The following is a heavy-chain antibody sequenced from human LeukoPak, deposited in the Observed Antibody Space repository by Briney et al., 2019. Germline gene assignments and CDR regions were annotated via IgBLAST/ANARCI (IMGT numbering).Heavy chain of an antibody. D-gene: IGHD3-16*01. V-gene: IGHV1-18*01. Sequence: ASVKVSCKASGYTFTSYGISWVRQAPGQGLEWVGWISAFNYIIEYAQKFQGRVTMTQDTATSTAYMELRSLTSDDTAVFYCTRGSSISAQGDTWGQGTLVSVSS. CDR1: GYTFTSYG. J-gene: IGHJ4*02. CDR2: ISAFNYII. CDR3: TRGSSISAQGDT.